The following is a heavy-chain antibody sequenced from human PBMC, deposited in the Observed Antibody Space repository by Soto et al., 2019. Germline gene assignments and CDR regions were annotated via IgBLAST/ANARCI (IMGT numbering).Heavy chain of an antibody. J-gene: IGHJ6*02. V-gene: IGHV5-10-1*01. D-gene: IGHD5-18*01. CDR2: IDPSDSYT. Sequence: GESLKISCKGSGYSFTSYWISWVRQMPGKGLEWMGRIDPSDSYTNYSPSFQGHVTISADKSISTAYLQWSSLKASDTAMYYCARRGYSYGPGGGYYGMDVWGQGTTVTVSS. CDR3: ARRGYSYGPGGGYYGMDV. CDR1: GYSFTSYW.